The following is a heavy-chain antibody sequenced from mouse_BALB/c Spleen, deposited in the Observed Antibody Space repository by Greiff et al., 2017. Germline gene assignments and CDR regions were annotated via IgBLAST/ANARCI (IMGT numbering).Heavy chain of an antibody. CDR2: IWAGGST. CDR3: ARDRGNYVGYFDY. J-gene: IGHJ2*01. Sequence: VMLVESGPGLVAPSQSLSITCTVSGFSLTSYGVHWVRQPPGKGLEWLGVIWAGGSTNYNSALMSRLSISKDNSKSQVFLKMNSLQTDDTAMYYCARDRGNYVGYFDYWGQGTTLTVSS. D-gene: IGHD2-1*01. CDR1: GFSLTSYG. V-gene: IGHV2-9*02.